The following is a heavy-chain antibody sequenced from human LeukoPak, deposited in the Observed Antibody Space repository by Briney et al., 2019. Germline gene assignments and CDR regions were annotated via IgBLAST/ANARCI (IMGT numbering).Heavy chain of an antibody. V-gene: IGHV4-39*07. D-gene: IGHD6-19*01. CDR2: IYYSGST. CDR1: GGSISSSSYY. Sequence: PSETLSLTCTVSGGSISSSSYYWGWIRQPPGKGLEWIGSIYYSGSTYYNPSLKSRFTISVDTPTNQFSLKLSSVTAADTAIYYCARGPRGAKSSGWYLLGFDYWGQGTLVTVSS. CDR3: ARGPRGAKSSGWYLLGFDY. J-gene: IGHJ4*02.